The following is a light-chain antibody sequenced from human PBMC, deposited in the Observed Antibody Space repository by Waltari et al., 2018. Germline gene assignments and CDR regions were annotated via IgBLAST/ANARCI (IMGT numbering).Light chain of an antibody. J-gene: IGKJ1*01. CDR1: QSVTRT. CDR3: QHYLRLPAT. Sequence: EIVLTQSPATLSLSPGERAPLSCRASQSVTRTLAWYQQKPGQAPRLLIYGASNRATGIPDRFSGSGSGTDFSLTISRLEPEDFAVYYCQHYLRLPATFGQGTKVEIK. V-gene: IGKV3-20*01. CDR2: GAS.